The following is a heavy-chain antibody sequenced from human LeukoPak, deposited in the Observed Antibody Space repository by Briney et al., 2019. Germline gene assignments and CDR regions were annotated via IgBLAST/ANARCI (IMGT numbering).Heavy chain of an antibody. V-gene: IGHV1-2*02. CDR2: INPNNGGT. CDR3: ARDGYSNGSGWFDP. J-gene: IGHJ5*02. Sequence: ASVKVSCKASGYSFTAYYMHWVRQAPGQGLEWMGWINPNNGGTKYAQKFQGRVTMTRDTSISTAYMELSSLRSGDTAMYYCARDGYSNGSGWFDPWGQGTLVIVSS. CDR1: GYSFTAYY. D-gene: IGHD5-18*01.